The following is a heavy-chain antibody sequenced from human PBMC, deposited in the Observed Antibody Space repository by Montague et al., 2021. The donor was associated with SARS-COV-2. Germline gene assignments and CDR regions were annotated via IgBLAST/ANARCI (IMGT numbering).Heavy chain of an antibody. Sequence: SETLSLTCTVSGVVELRRRSEEHTSELQSLAELVCRLYPEKNTNYNPSLKSRVTMSVDTSKNQFSLRLSSVTAADTAVYYCARDRPRSYYYDSGTYTWGGYGMDVWGQGTTVTVSS. J-gene: IGHJ6*02. CDR3: ARDRPRSYYYDSGTYTWGGYGMDV. V-gene: IGHV4-4*07. CDR1: GVVELRRR. CDR2: LYPEKNT. D-gene: IGHD3-10*01.